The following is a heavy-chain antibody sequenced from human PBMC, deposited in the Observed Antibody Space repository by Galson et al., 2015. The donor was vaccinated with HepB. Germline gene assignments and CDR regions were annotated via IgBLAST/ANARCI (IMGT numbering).Heavy chain of an antibody. D-gene: IGHD2-2*01. CDR2: ISTTSSDT. V-gene: IGHV3-11*06. CDR3: ARLPAANISYYYYMDV. Sequence: SLRLSCAASGFTFSDYYMSWICQAPGKGLEWVSFISTTSSDTNYADYVKGRFTISRDNAKNSLYLQMNSLRAEDTALYYCARLPAANISYYYYMDVWGKGTTVTVSS. J-gene: IGHJ6*03. CDR1: GFTFSDYY.